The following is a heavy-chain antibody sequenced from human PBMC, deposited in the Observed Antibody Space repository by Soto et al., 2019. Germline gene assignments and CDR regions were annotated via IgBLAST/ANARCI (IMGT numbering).Heavy chain of an antibody. D-gene: IGHD2-15*01. CDR1: GFTFTTYS. Sequence: ASVKVFCKASGFTFTTYSVHWVRQAPGQRLEWMGWINAGNGDTKYSQKSKGRVTFTRDTSASTAYLELSSLGSEDSAVYYCVRDDCGGGSCPFAYWGQGTLVTVSS. CDR2: INAGNGDT. CDR3: VRDDCGGGSCPFAY. J-gene: IGHJ4*02. V-gene: IGHV1-3*01.